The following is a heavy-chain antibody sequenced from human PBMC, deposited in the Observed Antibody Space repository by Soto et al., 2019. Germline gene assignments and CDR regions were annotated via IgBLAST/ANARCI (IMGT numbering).Heavy chain of an antibody. CDR1: GFTFIDYA. V-gene: IGHV3-23*01. CDR2: ISDTGGDT. D-gene: IGHD1-1*01. J-gene: IGHJ4*02. CDR3: VRDLYRSATMPCLDH. Sequence: PVGSLRLSCEASGFTFIDYAMSWVRQAPGKGLEWVTSISDTGGDTFYADSMNGRFTISRDNSKNTLHLQINSLRAEDTAIYYCVRDLYRSATMPCLDHWGQGTLVTVSS.